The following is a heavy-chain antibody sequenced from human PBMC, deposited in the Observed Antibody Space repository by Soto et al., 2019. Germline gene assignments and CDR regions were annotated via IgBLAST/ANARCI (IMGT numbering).Heavy chain of an antibody. CDR3: ARRGYGSSTSCYGAYFGDD. J-gene: IGHJ1*01. CDR1: GCSILSSSYY. Sequence: ETLSLTCTVSGCSILSSSYYWGWIRQPPGKRLEWIGSIYYSGSTYYNPSLKSRVTISVDTSKNQFSLKLSSVTAADTAVYYCARRGYGSSTSCYGAYFGDDWGQGTLVTV. D-gene: IGHD2-2*01. CDR2: IYYSGST. V-gene: IGHV4-39*01.